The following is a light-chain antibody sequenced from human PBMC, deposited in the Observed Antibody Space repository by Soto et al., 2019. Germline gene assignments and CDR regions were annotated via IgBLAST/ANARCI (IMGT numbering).Light chain of an antibody. V-gene: IGLV1-40*02. J-gene: IGLJ1*01. CDR3: QSYDSSLSGYV. CDR2: GNS. Sequence: QAVVTQPPSVSGAPGQRVTISCTGSSSNIGAGYDVHWYQQLPGTAPKLLIYGNSNRPSGVPDRFSGSKSGTSASLAITGLQAEDEADYYCQSYDSSLSGYVFGPGTKLPVL. CDR1: SSNIGAGYD.